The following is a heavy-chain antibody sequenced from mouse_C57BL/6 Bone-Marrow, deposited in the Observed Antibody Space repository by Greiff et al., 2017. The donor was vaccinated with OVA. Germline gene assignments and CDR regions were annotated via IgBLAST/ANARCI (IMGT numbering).Heavy chain of an antibody. D-gene: IGHD1-1*01. Sequence: QVQLQQPGTELVKPGASVKLSCKASGYTFTSYWMHWVKQRPGQGLEWIGNINPSNGGTNYNEKFKSKATLTVDKSSSTAYMQLSSLTSAASAVYYSARDYYGSPYDFDYGGQGTTLTVSS. V-gene: IGHV1-53*01. CDR2: INPSNGGT. J-gene: IGHJ2*01. CDR1: GYTFTSYW. CDR3: ARDYYGSPYDFDY.